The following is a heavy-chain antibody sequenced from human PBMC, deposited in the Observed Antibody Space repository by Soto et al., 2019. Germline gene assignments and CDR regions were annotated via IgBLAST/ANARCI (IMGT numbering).Heavy chain of an antibody. CDR2: ISYDGSKK. CDR3: AKDFTSYTAEPYYFDY. J-gene: IGHJ4*02. V-gene: IGHV3-30*18. CDR1: GFTFSSYG. D-gene: IGHD3-16*01. Sequence: QVQLVESGGGVVQPGRSLRLSCTASGFTFSSYGMHWVRQAPGRGLEWVAFISYDGSKKHYADYVKGRFIISRDNSKNTLDLEMNSLRPEDTGVYYCAKDFTSYTAEPYYFDYWGQGTLVPVSS.